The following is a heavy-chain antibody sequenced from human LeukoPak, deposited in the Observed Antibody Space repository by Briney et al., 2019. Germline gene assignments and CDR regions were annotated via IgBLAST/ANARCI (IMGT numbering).Heavy chain of an antibody. CDR1: GFTFSSYA. V-gene: IGHV3-23*01. J-gene: IGHJ4*02. D-gene: IGHD3-22*01. CDR3: AKRYDSSGWIDY. Sequence: PGGSLRLSCAASGFTFSSYAMSWVRQAPGKGLEWVSGISGSGGSTYYADSVKGRFTISRDNSKNTLYLQMNSLRAEDTAVYYCAKRYDSSGWIDYWGQGTLVTVSS. CDR2: ISGSGGST.